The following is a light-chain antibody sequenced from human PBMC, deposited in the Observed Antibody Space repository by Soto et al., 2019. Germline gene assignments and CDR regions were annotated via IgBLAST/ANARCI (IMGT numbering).Light chain of an antibody. CDR1: SSDVGAYSY. V-gene: IGLV2-8*01. Sequence: QSVLTQPPSASGSPGPSITISCTGTSSDVGAYSYVSWYQQHPGKATKLMIHEVSKRPSGVPDRFSASKSGNTASLTVSGLQAEDEADYYCSSHGGSNNFYVFGTGTKVTVL. CDR3: SSHGGSNNFYV. CDR2: EVS. J-gene: IGLJ1*01.